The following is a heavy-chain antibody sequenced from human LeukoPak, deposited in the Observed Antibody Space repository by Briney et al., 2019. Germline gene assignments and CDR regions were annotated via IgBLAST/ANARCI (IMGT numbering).Heavy chain of an antibody. V-gene: IGHV4-30-4*01. CDR1: GDSITRHSW. CDR3: ARGHHYDYVWGSSASLPYYFDY. J-gene: IGHJ4*02. D-gene: IGHD3-16*01. CDR2: IYYSGST. Sequence: PSETLSLTCAVSGDSITRHSWWCWVRQPPGKGLEWIGYIYYSGSTYYNPSLKSRLTISVDTSKNQFSLKLSSVTAADTAVYYCARGHHYDYVWGSSASLPYYFDYWGQGTLVTVSS.